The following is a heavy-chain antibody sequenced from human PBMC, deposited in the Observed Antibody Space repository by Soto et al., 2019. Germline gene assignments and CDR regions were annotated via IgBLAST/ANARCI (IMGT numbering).Heavy chain of an antibody. Sequence: GGSLRLSCAASGFTFDDYAMHWVRQAPGKGLEWVAGISWDSVSIGYADAVKGRFTISRDNPKTSLYLQMNSLRADDTALYYCAKDLWMNLGLVGFDIRGQGTMVTVSS. CDR2: ISWDSVSI. D-gene: IGHD2-21*01. J-gene: IGHJ3*02. V-gene: IGHV3-9*01. CDR3: AKDLWMNLGLVGFDI. CDR1: GFTFDDYA.